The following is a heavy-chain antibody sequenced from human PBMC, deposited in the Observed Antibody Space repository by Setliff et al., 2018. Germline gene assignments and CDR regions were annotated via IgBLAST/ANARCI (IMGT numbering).Heavy chain of an antibody. Sequence: PSETLSLTCAVYGGSFSGYYWSWIRQPPGKGLEWIGEINHSGSTNYNPSVKSRVTISVDKSKNQFSLSLRSVTAADTAVYYCATDGPVLNGDYISWGQGTLVTVSS. D-gene: IGHD3-10*01. CDR3: ATDGPVLNGDYIS. CDR2: INHSGST. V-gene: IGHV4-34*01. CDR1: GGSFSGYY. J-gene: IGHJ5*02.